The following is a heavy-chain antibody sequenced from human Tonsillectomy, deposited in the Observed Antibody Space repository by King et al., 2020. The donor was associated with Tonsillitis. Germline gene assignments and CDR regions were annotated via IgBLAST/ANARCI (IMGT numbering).Heavy chain of an antibody. V-gene: IGHV3-21*01. Sequence: VQLVESGGGLVKPGGSLRLSCAASGFTFSSYSMNWVRQAPGKGLEWVSSISGSATYIYYADSVQGRFTISRDNAKNSLYLQMNSLRAEDTAVYYCAREEGEGFDYWGQGTLVAVSS. D-gene: IGHD3-16*01. CDR3: AREEGEGFDY. CDR1: GFTFSSYS. CDR2: ISGSATYI. J-gene: IGHJ4*02.